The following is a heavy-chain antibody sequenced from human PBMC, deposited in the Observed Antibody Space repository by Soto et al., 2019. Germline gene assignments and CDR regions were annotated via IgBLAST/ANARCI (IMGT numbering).Heavy chain of an antibody. CDR3: ARVTVGPAAFDI. J-gene: IGHJ3*02. Sequence: PGGSLRLSCAVSGFTFSDYYMSWIRQAPGKGLEWLSYIGSSGSPIYYADSVKGRFTISRDNAKNSLYLQMNSLRAEDTAVYYCARVTVGPAAFDIWGQGTMVTVSS. V-gene: IGHV3-11*01. CDR2: IGSSGSPI. CDR1: GFTFSDYY. D-gene: IGHD1-26*01.